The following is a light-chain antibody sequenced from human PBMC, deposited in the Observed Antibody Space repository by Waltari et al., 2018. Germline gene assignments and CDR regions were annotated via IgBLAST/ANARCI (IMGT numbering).Light chain of an antibody. J-gene: IGKJ5*01. V-gene: IGKV1-17*03. CDR3: LQHYTYPPT. CDR1: QDLGNY. Sequence: DIQMTQSPSAMSASVGDRVAITCRASQDLGNYLAWFQQKPGTVPKRLIYAVSSLESGVPSRFSGSDSGTEFTLTINRLQPEDLATYFCLQHYTYPPTFGQGTRLEI. CDR2: AVS.